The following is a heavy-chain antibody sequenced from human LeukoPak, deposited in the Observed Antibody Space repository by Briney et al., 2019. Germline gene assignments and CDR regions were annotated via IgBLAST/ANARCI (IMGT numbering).Heavy chain of an antibody. CDR2: ISGSGGST. V-gene: IGHV3-23*01. CDR3: AKLHYYDSSGYSL. J-gene: IGHJ4*02. CDR1: GSTFSTYA. D-gene: IGHD3-22*01. Sequence: GGSLRLSCAASGSTFSTYAMSWVRQAPGKGLEWVSAISGSGGSTYYADSVKGRFTISRDNSKNTLYLQMNSLRAEDTAVYYCAKLHYYDSSGYSLWGQGTLVTVSS.